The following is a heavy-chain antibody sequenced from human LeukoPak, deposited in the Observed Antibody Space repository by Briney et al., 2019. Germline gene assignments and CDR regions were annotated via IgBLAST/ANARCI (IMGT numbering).Heavy chain of an antibody. V-gene: IGHV3-33*06. CDR1: SNY. J-gene: IGHJ4*02. D-gene: IGHD3-22*01. Sequence: GGSLRLSCAASSNYMSWVRQAPGKGLEWVAIIWYDGSNKYYADSVKGRFTISRDNSKNTLYLQVNSLRAEDTAVYYCAKGAGSYYSYFDYWGQGTLVTVSS. CDR3: AKGAGSYYSYFDY. CDR2: IWYDGSNK.